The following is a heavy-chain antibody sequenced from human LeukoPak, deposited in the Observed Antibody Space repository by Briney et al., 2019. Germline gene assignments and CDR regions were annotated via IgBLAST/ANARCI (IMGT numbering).Heavy chain of an antibody. D-gene: IGHD3-3*01. CDR1: GFTFSSYG. Sequence: GGSLRLSCAASGFTFSSYGMSWVRQAPGKGLEWVSVISGSGGSTYYADSVKGRFTISRDSAKNSLYLQMNSLRAEDTAVYYCARGVPYDSWSGPHYSDYWGQGTLVTVSS. CDR2: ISGSGGST. CDR3: ARGVPYDSWSGPHYSDY. J-gene: IGHJ4*02. V-gene: IGHV3-23*01.